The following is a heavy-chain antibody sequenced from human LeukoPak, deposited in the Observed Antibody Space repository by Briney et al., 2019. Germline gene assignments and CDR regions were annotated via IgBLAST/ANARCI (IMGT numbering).Heavy chain of an antibody. CDR1: GASITSYH. CDR3: ARDQEHCSGTSCYPYWYDS. Sequence: PSETLSLTCTVSGASITSYHWSWIRQPAGKGLEWIGRMFYSGNTDYNPSLKSRLTMSIDTSKNQFSLKLSSVTAADTVVYFCARDQEHCSGTSCYPYWYDSWGQGTLVTVSS. CDR2: MFYSGNT. V-gene: IGHV4-4*07. J-gene: IGHJ5*01. D-gene: IGHD2-2*01.